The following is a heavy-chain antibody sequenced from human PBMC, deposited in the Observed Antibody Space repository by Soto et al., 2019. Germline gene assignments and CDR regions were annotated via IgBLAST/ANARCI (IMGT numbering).Heavy chain of an antibody. J-gene: IGHJ6*02. D-gene: IGHD6-6*01. V-gene: IGHV1-69*01. CDR2: IIPIFGTA. CDR3: ARVRGQLGHYYYGMDV. CDR1: GGTFSSYA. Sequence: QVQLVQSGAEVKKPGSSVKVSCKASGGTFSSYAISWVRQAPGQGLEWMGGIIPIFGTANYAQKCQGRVTITADESTSTADMELSSLRSEDTAVYDWARVRGQLGHYYYGMDVWGQGTTVTVSS.